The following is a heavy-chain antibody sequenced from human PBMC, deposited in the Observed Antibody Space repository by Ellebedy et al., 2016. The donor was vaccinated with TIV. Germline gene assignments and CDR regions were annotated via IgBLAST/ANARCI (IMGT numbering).Heavy chain of an antibody. CDR2: ISFDGSQK. CDR1: GFTFSNYG. D-gene: IGHD1-26*01. CDR3: HSAADAFDI. Sequence: GGSLRLXXAASGFTFSNYGMQWVRRAPGKGLEWVASISFDGSQKYYADSVRGRFTAYRDNSGNTLSLQMDSLRPEDTAIYFCHSAADAFDIWGQGTMVTASS. V-gene: IGHV3-30*03. J-gene: IGHJ3*02.